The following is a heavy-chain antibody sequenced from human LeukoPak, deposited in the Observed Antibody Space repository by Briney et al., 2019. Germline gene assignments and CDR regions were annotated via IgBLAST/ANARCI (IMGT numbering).Heavy chain of an antibody. CDR3: SRWRGYCSGGSCYGMDV. Sequence: GGSLRLSCTVSGFTFGDYAMSWVRQAPGMGLEWVGFIRSKAYAGTTDYAASVKGRFTISRDDSKSIAYLQMNSLKTEDTAVYYCSRWRGYCSGGSCYGMDVRGQGTTVTVSS. J-gene: IGHJ6*02. CDR1: GFTFGDYA. CDR2: IRSKAYAGTT. D-gene: IGHD2-15*01. V-gene: IGHV3-49*04.